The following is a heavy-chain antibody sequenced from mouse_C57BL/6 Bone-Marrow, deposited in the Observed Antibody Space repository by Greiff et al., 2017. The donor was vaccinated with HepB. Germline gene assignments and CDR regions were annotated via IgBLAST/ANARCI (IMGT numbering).Heavy chain of an antibody. Sequence: QVQLKESGAELVRPGTSVKVSCKASGYSFTNYLIEWVKQRPGQGLEWIGVINPGSGGTNYNEKFKGKATLTADKSSSTAYMQLSSLTSEDSAVYFCAREGEYYGSSYDYYAMDYWGQGTSVTVSS. J-gene: IGHJ4*01. CDR2: INPGSGGT. CDR1: GYSFTNYL. V-gene: IGHV1-54*01. D-gene: IGHD1-1*01. CDR3: AREGEYYGSSYDYYAMDY.